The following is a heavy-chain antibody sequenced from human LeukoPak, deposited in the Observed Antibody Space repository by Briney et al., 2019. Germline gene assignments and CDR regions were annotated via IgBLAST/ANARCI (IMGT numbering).Heavy chain of an antibody. CDR3: ARVVASTSIDF. CDR1: GYSIISDYF. CDR2: ISHSGDV. D-gene: IGHD2-15*01. J-gene: IGHJ4*02. V-gene: IGHV4-38-2*02. Sequence: SSETLSLTCIVSGYSIISDYFWGWVRQPPGKGPEWIGSISHSGDVYYNPSLTSRVTLSVDPSNNRFSLKVTSVTAADTAIYYCARVVASTSIDFWGQGTLVTVSS.